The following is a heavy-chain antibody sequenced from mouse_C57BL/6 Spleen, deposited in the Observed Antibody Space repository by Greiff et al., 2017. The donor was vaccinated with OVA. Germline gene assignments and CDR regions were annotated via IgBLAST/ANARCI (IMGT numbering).Heavy chain of an antibody. CDR2: IDPEDGET. Sequence: VQLKESGAELVKPGASVKLSCTASGFNIKDYYMHWVKQRTEQGLEWIGRIDPEDGETKYAPKFQGKATITADTSSNTAYLQLSSLTSEDTAVYYCAERDYYGSSPYYYAMDYWGQGTSVTVSS. CDR3: AERDYYGSSPYYYAMDY. V-gene: IGHV14-2*01. D-gene: IGHD1-1*01. CDR1: GFNIKDYY. J-gene: IGHJ4*01.